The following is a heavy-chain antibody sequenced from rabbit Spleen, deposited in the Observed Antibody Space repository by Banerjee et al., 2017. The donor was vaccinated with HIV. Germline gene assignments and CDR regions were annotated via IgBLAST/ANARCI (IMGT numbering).Heavy chain of an antibody. V-gene: IGHV1S7*01. Sequence: QLVESGGGLVQPGGSLTLSCKGSGFDFRHYYMTWVRQAPGKGLEWIGLTEPIFGTTYYASWVNGRFTISSHNAQNTLYLQLKSLTAADTATYFCARVGGVGVYGYATLWGPGTLVTVS. J-gene: IGHJ4*01. CDR1: GFDFRHYY. CDR3: ARVGGVGVYGYATL. D-gene: IGHD6-1*01. CDR2: TEPIFGTT.